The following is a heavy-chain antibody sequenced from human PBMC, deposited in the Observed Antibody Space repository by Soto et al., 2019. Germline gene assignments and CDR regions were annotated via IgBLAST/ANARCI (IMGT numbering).Heavy chain of an antibody. D-gene: IGHD2-2*01. CDR3: AKVRPLRDCTRTSCLCDFDI. J-gene: IGHJ3*02. CDR1: GFTFSSYA. V-gene: IGHV3-23*01. CDR2: ITASGDTT. Sequence: EVQLLESGGGLVQPGGSLRLSCAASGFTFSSYAMSWVRQDPGKGLECDSAITASGDTTYYAYSVKGRFTISRDKSKSTMDLHMNSLRAEDTAVYYCAKVRPLRDCTRTSCLCDFDIWGQGTMVTVSS.